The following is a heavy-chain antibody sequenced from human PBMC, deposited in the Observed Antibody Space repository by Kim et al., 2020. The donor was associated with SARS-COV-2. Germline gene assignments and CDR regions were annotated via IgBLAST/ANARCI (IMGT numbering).Heavy chain of an antibody. D-gene: IGHD2-15*01. Sequence: VKGRFTISRDNAKNSRYLQMNSLRDEDTAVYYCARDLGYCSGGSCFPLDYWGQGTLVTVSS. V-gene: IGHV3-48*02. CDR3: ARDLGYCSGGSCFPLDY. J-gene: IGHJ4*02.